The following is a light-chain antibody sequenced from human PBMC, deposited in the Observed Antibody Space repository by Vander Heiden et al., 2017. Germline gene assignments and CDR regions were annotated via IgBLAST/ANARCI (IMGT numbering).Light chain of an antibody. CDR1: SSNIGSNT. CDR3: AAWDDSLNGWV. V-gene: IGLV1-44*01. Sequence: QSVLTQPPSPSGPPGQRVTMSCSGSSSNIGSNTVNWYQQPPGTAPKLLIYSNNQRPSGVPDRFSGSKSGTSASLAISGLQAEDEADYYCAAWDDSLNGWVFGGGTKLTVL. CDR2: SNN. J-gene: IGLJ3*02.